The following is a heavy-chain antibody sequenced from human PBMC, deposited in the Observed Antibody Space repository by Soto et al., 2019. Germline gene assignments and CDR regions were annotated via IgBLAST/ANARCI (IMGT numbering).Heavy chain of an antibody. CDR1: GGSISSSSYY. J-gene: IGHJ3*02. D-gene: IGHD3-9*01. CDR2: IYYSGST. V-gene: IGHV4-39*01. Sequence: PSETLSLTCTVSGGSISSSSYYWGWIRQPPGKGLEWIGSIYYSGSTYYNPSLKSRVTISVDTSKNQFSLKLSSVTAADTAVYYCASTSYYDILTGQNAFDIWGQGTMVTVSS. CDR3: ASTSYYDILTGQNAFDI.